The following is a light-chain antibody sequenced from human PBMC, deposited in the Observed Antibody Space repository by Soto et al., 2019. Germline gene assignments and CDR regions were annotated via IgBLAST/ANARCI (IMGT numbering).Light chain of an antibody. CDR3: QQYGSSPKT. CDR2: DAS. J-gene: IGKJ1*01. Sequence: EIVLTQSPGTLSLSPGERATLSCRASQSVSNKYLAWHQQKPGQAPRLLIYDASSRATGIPDRFSGSGSGTDFTLTISSLEPEDFAVYYCQQYGSSPKTFGQGTKVEF. V-gene: IGKV3-20*01. CDR1: QSVSNKY.